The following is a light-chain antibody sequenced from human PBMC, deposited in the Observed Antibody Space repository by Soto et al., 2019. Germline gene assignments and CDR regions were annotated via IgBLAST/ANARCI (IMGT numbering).Light chain of an antibody. CDR3: AAWDDSLNGNVV. J-gene: IGLJ2*01. CDR1: SSNIGSHL. V-gene: IGLV1-44*01. Sequence: QAVVTQPPSASATPGQRVTISCSGTSSNIGSHLVNWYQQLAGAAPRLLIYSNTQRPSGVPDRFSGSKSGTSASLAISGLQSEDEGVYYCAAWDDSLNGNVVFGGGTKLTVL. CDR2: SNT.